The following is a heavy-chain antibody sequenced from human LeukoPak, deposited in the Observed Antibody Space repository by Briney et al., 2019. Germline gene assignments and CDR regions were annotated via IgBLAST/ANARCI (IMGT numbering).Heavy chain of an antibody. CDR3: AKLPSRGAGAGHFDY. V-gene: IGHV3-23*01. D-gene: IGHD6-19*01. CDR1: GFTFSSYA. J-gene: IGHJ4*02. CDR2: ISGSGGST. Sequence: GGTLRLSCAASGFTFSSYAMSWVRQAPGKGLEWVSAISGSGGSTYYPDSVKGRFTISRDNSKNTLYLQMNSLRAEDTAVYYCAKLPSRGAGAGHFDYWGQGTLVTVSS.